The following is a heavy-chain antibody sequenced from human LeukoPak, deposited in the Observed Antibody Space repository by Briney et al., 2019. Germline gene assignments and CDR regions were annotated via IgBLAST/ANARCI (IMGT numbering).Heavy chain of an antibody. J-gene: IGHJ3*02. CDR3: ATGNGHGFDI. V-gene: IGHV3-74*01. D-gene: IGHD1-1*01. CDR1: GFTFSSYW. CDR2: INTDGSST. Sequence: GGSLRLSCAASGFTFSSYWMHWVRQTPGKGLVWVSHINTDGSSTSNADSVKGRFTISRDNAKNTLYLQMDSLRAEDTAVYYCATGNGHGFDIWGQGTMVTVSS.